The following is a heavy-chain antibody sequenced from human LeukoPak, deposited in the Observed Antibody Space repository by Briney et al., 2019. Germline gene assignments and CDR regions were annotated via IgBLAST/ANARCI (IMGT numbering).Heavy chain of an antibody. CDR3: ARTGYYYDSSGYYYTDY. CDR2: IHTSGST. Sequence: PSETLSLTCTVSGGSISSYYWSWIRQPAGKGLEWIGRIHTSGSTNYNPSLKSRVTMSVDTSKNQFSLKLSSVTAADTAVYYCARTGYYYDSSGYYYTDYWGQGTLVTVSS. J-gene: IGHJ4*02. V-gene: IGHV4-4*07. D-gene: IGHD3-22*01. CDR1: GGSISSYY.